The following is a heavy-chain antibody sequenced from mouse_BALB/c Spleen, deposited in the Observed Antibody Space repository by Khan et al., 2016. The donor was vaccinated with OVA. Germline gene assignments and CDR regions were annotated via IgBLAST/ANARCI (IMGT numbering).Heavy chain of an antibody. CDR1: GYSITTDYA. CDR2: ISYSGNT. CDR3: ARVYGGDFDY. J-gene: IGHJ2*01. Sequence: EVKLLESGPGLVKPSQSLSLTCTVTGYSITTDYAWHCLRQFPGNKLEWMVYISYSGNTKYHPSLKSRISITRDTSKNQFFLQLKSVTTEDTARYYCARVYGGDFDYWGQGTTLTVSS. D-gene: IGHD1-1*01. V-gene: IGHV3-2*02.